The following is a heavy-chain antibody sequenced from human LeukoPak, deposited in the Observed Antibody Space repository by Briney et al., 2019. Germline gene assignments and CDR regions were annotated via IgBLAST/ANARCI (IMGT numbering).Heavy chain of an antibody. Sequence: GGSLRLSCEASGFSFPYGMSWVRQAPGKGLEWVSAISGSGGSTYYADSVKGRFTISRDNSKNTLYLQMNSLRAEDTAVYYCATFPTYDSSGYYYHRYYYMDVWGKGTTVTVSS. CDR1: GFSFPYG. CDR3: ATFPTYDSSGYYYHRYYYMDV. CDR2: ISGSGGST. J-gene: IGHJ6*03. V-gene: IGHV3-23*01. D-gene: IGHD3-22*01.